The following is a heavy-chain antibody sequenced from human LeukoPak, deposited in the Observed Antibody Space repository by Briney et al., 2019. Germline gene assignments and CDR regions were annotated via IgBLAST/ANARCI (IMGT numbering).Heavy chain of an antibody. CDR2: INQDGSEK. V-gene: IGHV3-7*01. CDR3: ARMRVTMVRGVIIDHYYMDV. D-gene: IGHD3-10*01. J-gene: IGHJ6*03. CDR1: GFTFVSHW. Sequence: TGGSLRLSCVASGFTFVSHWMTWVRQAPGKGLEWVANINQDGSEKYYVDSVKGRFTISRDNAKNSLYLQMNSLRAEDTAVYYCARMRVTMVRGVIIDHYYMDVWGKGTTVTVSS.